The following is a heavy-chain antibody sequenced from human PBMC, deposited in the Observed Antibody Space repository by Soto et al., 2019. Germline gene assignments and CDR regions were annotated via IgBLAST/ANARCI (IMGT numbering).Heavy chain of an antibody. V-gene: IGHV3-30*18. CDR1: GFTFSSYG. Sequence: GGSLRLSCAASGFTFSSYGMHWVRQAPGKGLEWVAVISYDGSNKYYADSVKGRFTISRDNSKNTLYLQMNSLRAEDTAVYYCAKAYYYDSSGYYSYDYYYGMDVWGQGTTVTVS. CDR3: AKAYYYDSSGYYSYDYYYGMDV. D-gene: IGHD3-22*01. J-gene: IGHJ6*02. CDR2: ISYDGSNK.